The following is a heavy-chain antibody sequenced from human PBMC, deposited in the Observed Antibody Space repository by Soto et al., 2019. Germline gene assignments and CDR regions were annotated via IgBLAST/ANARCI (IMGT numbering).Heavy chain of an antibody. V-gene: IGHV4-61*01. D-gene: IGHD5-18*01. CDR1: GGSVSSGSYY. CDR3: ARETTWIQLWHDAFDI. J-gene: IGHJ3*02. Sequence: SENLTLTCTVSGGSVSSGSYYWSWIRQPPGKGLEWIGYIYYSGSTNYNPSLKSRVTISVDTSKNQFSLKLSSVTAADTALYDGARETTWIQLWHDAFDIWGQGKMVT. CDR2: IYYSGST.